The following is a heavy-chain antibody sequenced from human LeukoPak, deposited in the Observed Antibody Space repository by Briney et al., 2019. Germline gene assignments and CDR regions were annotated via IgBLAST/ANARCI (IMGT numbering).Heavy chain of an antibody. V-gene: IGHV3-53*01. D-gene: IGHD5-18*01. CDR2: IYSGGST. CDR3: AGHTAMAHFDY. CDR1: GFTVSSNY. Sequence: GGSLRLSCAASGFTVSSNYMSWVRQAPGKGLEWVSVIYSGGSTYYADSVKGRFTISRDNSKNTLYLQMNSLRAEDTAVYYCAGHTAMAHFDYWGQGTLVTVSS. J-gene: IGHJ4*02.